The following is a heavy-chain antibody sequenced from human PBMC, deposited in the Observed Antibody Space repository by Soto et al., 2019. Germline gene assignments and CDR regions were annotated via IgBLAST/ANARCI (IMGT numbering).Heavy chain of an antibody. V-gene: IGHV3-7*01. CDR2: IKQDGSEK. Sequence: HPGGSLRLSCAASGFTFSSYWMSWVRQAPGKGLEWVANIKQDGSEKYYVDSVKGRFTISRDSAKNSLYLQMNSLRAEDTAVYYCARDPSIVLVPAATYYYYYYGMDVWGQGTTVTVSS. D-gene: IGHD2-2*01. CDR1: GFTFSSYW. J-gene: IGHJ6*02. CDR3: ARDPSIVLVPAATYYYYYYGMDV.